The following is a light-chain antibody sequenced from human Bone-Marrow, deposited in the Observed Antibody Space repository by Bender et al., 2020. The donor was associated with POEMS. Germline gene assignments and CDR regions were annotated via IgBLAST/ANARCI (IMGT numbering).Light chain of an antibody. Sequence: QSALTQPPSVSGSPGQSVTISCTGTSSDIGGYNRVSWYQQAPGTAPKLMIYEVSNRPSGVPDRFSGSKSGNTASLTISGLQAEDEADYYCASWDDSLNGHWVFGGGTKLTVL. CDR3: ASWDDSLNGHWV. CDR2: EVS. CDR1: SSDIGGYNR. V-gene: IGLV2-18*01. J-gene: IGLJ3*02.